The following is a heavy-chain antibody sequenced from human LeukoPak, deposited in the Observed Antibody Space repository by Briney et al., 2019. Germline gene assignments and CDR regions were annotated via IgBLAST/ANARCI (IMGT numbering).Heavy chain of an antibody. D-gene: IGHD3-22*01. J-gene: IGHJ4*02. CDR3: ARGYYDSSGYGLTPFDY. CDR1: GGTFSSYA. Sequence: ASVKVSCKASGGTFSSYAISWVRQAPGQGLEWMGGIIPIFGTANYAQKFQGRVTITADESTSTAYMELSSLRSEDTAVYYCARGYYDSSGYGLTPFDYWGQGTLVTVSS. CDR2: IIPIFGTA. V-gene: IGHV1-69*01.